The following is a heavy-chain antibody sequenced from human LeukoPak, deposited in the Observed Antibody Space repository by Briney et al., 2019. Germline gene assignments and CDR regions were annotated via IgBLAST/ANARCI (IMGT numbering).Heavy chain of an antibody. V-gene: IGHV1-69*04. CDR2: IIPILGIA. J-gene: IGHJ4*02. D-gene: IGHD5-24*01. CDR3: ARGGSRDGYNYDY. Sequence: ASVKVSCKASGGTFSSYAISWVRQAPGQGLEWMGRIIPILGIANYAQKFQGRVTITADKSTSTAYMELSSLRPEDTAVYYCARGGSRDGYNYDYWGQGTLVTVSS. CDR1: GGTFSSYA.